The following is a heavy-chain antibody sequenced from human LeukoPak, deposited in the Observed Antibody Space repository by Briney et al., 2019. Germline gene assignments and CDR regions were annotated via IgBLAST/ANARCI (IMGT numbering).Heavy chain of an antibody. Sequence: GRSLRLSCAASGFTFSSYAMHWVRQAPGKGLEWVAVISYDGSNRYYADSVKGRFTISRDNSKNTLYLQMNSLKAEDTAVYYCARDQGYYGSGSSNNWFDPWGQGTLVTVSS. CDR2: ISYDGSNR. D-gene: IGHD3-10*01. CDR3: ARDQGYYGSGSSNNWFDP. CDR1: GFTFSSYA. V-gene: IGHV3-30*01. J-gene: IGHJ5*02.